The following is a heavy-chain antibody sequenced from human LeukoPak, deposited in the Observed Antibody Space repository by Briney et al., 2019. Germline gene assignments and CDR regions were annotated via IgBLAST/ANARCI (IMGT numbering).Heavy chain of an antibody. CDR3: ARALVYYDSSGFDY. V-gene: IGHV4-59*01. CDR2: IYHSGST. J-gene: IGHJ4*02. CDR1: GGFNTHYY. D-gene: IGHD3-22*01. Sequence: KASETLSLTCSVSGGFNTHYYWTWIRQPPGKGLELIGYIYHSGSTNYNPSLNSRVTISVDTSKNQFSLKLSSVTAADTAVYYCARALVYYDSSGFDYWGQGTLVTVSS.